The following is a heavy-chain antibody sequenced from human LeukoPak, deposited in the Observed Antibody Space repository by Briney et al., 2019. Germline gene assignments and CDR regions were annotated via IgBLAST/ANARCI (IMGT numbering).Heavy chain of an antibody. CDR1: GGTFSGYA. J-gene: IGHJ4*02. D-gene: IGHD3-10*01. Sequence: SVKVSCKASGGTFSGYAVSWVRQAPGQGLEWMGGIIPIFGTANYAQKSQGRVTITADESTSTAYVELSSLRSEDTAVYYCARDAGRSYSTFVQWGQGTLVTVSS. CDR2: IIPIFGTA. V-gene: IGHV1-69*13. CDR3: ARDAGRSYSTFVQ.